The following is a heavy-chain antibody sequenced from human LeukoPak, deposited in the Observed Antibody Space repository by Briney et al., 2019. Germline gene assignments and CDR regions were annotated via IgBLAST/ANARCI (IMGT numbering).Heavy chain of an antibody. CDR2: ISSSSSTI. J-gene: IGHJ5*02. V-gene: IGHV3-48*04. Sequence: PGGSLRLSCAASGFTFSSYSMNWVRQAPGKGLEWVSYISSSSSTIYYADSVKGRFTISRDNAKNSLCLQMNSLRAEDTAVYYCARDPRGDYGWAWGQGTLVTVSS. D-gene: IGHD4-17*01. CDR3: ARDPRGDYGWA. CDR1: GFTFSSYS.